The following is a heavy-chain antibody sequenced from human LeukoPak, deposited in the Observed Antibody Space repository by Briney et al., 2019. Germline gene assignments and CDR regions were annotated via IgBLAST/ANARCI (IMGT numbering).Heavy chain of an antibody. CDR2: IYTSGST. D-gene: IGHD3-16*01. V-gene: IGHV4-61*02. Sequence: SETLSLTCTVSGGSISSGSYYWSWIRQPAGKGLEWIGRIYTSGSTNYNPSLKSRVTISVDTSKNQFSLKLSSVTAADTAVYYCARENSYADYIDYWGQGTLVTVSS. J-gene: IGHJ4*02. CDR3: ARENSYADYIDY. CDR1: GGSISSGSYY.